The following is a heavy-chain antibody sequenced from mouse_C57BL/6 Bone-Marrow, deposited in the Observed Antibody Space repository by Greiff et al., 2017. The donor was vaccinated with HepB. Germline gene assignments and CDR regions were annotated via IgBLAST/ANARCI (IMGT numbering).Heavy chain of an antibody. CDR2: ISSGSSTI. V-gene: IGHV5-17*01. CDR1: GFTFSDYG. Sequence: EVKLVESGGGLVKPGGSLKLSCAASGFTFSDYGMHWVRQAPEKGLEWVAYISSGSSTIYYADTVKGRFTISRDNAKNTLFLQMTSLRSEDTAMYYCASRIYYPFAYWGQGTLVTVSA. D-gene: IGHD2-1*01. CDR3: ASRIYYPFAY. J-gene: IGHJ3*01.